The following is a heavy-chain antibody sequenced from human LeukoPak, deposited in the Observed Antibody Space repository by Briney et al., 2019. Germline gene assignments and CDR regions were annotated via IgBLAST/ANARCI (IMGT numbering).Heavy chain of an antibody. CDR1: GGPFSGYY. V-gene: IGHV4-34*01. J-gene: IGHJ4*02. CDR2: IYYSGST. Sequence: SETLSLTCAVYGGPFSGYYWSWIRQPPGKGLEWIGSIYYSGSTYYNSSLRSRLTISVDRSKNQFSLRLSSVTAADTAMYYCARRGVVVTAVRFGYWGQGTLVTVAS. D-gene: IGHD2-21*02. CDR3: ARRGVVVTAVRFGY.